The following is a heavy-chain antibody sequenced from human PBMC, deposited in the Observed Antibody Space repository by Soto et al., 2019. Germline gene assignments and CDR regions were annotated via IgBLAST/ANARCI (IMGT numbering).Heavy chain of an antibody. CDR3: TTAPAHYDSHPYYGRY. J-gene: IGHJ4*02. CDR1: GFTFSDAW. Sequence: GGSLRLSCAASGFTFSDAWMSWVRQAPGKGLEWVGRIKSKTDSGTTDYAAPVKGRFTISRDDSKDTLYLQMSSLKTEDTAVYYCTTAPAHYDSHPYYGRYWGQGILVTLSS. V-gene: IGHV3-15*01. D-gene: IGHD3-22*01. CDR2: IKSKTDSGTT.